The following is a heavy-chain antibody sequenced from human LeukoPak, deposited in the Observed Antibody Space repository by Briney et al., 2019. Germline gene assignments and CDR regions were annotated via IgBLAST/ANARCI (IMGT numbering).Heavy chain of an antibody. CDR3: ARNPDGDYDY. Sequence: GRSLTLSCAASGFTFSDYWMHWVRQAPGKGLLWVSHIKTDGSITDYADSVKGRFTISRDNARNTLYLQMDSLRVEDTAVYYCARNPDGDYDYWGQGALVTVSS. CDR2: IKTDGSIT. D-gene: IGHD2-8*01. V-gene: IGHV3-74*01. J-gene: IGHJ4*02. CDR1: GFTFSDYW.